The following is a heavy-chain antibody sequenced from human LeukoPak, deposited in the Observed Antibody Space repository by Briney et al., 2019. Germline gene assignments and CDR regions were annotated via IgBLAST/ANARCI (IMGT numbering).Heavy chain of an antibody. Sequence: AGGSLRLSCAASGFTFSSYGMHWVRQAPGKGLEWVAVIWYDGSNKYYADSVKGRFTISRDNSKNTLYLQMNSLRAEDTAVYYCARRLKTYCSGCSCRVYYGMDVWGQGTTVTVSS. CDR1: GFTFSSYG. D-gene: IGHD2-15*01. CDR3: ARRLKTYCSGCSCRVYYGMDV. J-gene: IGHJ6*02. CDR2: IWYDGSNK. V-gene: IGHV3-33*01.